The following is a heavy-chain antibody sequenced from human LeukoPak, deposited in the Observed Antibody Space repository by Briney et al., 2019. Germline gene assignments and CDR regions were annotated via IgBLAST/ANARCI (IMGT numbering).Heavy chain of an antibody. CDR2: ISSSNNSI. D-gene: IGHD3-16*01. CDR3: ARDYAWAFDY. J-gene: IGHJ4*02. CDR1: GFTFSSYS. Sequence: GGSLRLSCAASGFTFSSYSMNWVRQAPGKGLEWVSYISSSNNSIYYADSVKGRFTITKDNAKDSLYLQMNSLRDEDTAVYYCARDYAWAFDYWGQGTLVTVSS. V-gene: IGHV3-48*02.